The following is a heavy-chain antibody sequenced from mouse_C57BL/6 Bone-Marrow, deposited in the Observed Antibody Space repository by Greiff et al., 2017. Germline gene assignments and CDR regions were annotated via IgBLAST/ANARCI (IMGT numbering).Heavy chain of an antibody. Sequence: VQLKRSGPELVKPGASVKISCKASGYSFTDYNMNWVKQSNGKSLEWIGVINPNYGTTSYNQKFKGKATLTVDQSSSTAYMQLSSLTSEDSAVYYCARGYDYDYAMDYWGQGTSVTDSS. J-gene: IGHJ4*01. CDR2: INPNYGTT. CDR1: GYSFTDYN. CDR3: ARGYDYDYAMDY. D-gene: IGHD2-4*01. V-gene: IGHV1-39*01.